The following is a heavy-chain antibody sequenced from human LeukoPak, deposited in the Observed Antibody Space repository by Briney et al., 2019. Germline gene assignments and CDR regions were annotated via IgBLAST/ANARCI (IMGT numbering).Heavy chain of an antibody. J-gene: IGHJ6*04. CDR3: ARGPIDILTGYHYYYYYGMDV. D-gene: IGHD3-9*01. Sequence: GGSLRLSCAASGFTFSSYSMNWVRQAPGKGLEWVSYISSSGSTIYYADSVKGRFTISRDNAENSLYLQMNSLRAEDTAVYYCARGPIDILTGYHYYYYYGMDVWGKGTTVTVSS. CDR1: GFTFSSYS. V-gene: IGHV3-48*04. CDR2: ISSSGSTI.